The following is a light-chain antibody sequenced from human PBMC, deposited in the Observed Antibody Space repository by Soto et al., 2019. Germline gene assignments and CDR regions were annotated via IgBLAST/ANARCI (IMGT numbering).Light chain of an antibody. CDR3: QQHYSTPRT. V-gene: IGKV4-1*01. CDR2: WAS. CDR1: QSILYSSNNKNY. J-gene: IGKJ1*01. Sequence: DIVMTQSPDSLAVSLGERATINCKSSQSILYSSNNKNYLAWYQQKPGQPPKLLIYWASTRESGVPDRFSGSGSGTDFTLTISNLQAEEVAVYYCQQHYSTPRTFGQGTKVEIK.